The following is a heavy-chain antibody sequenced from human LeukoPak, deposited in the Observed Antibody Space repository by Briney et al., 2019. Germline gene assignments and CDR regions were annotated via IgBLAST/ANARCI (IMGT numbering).Heavy chain of an antibody. D-gene: IGHD3-22*01. CDR2: ISAYNGNR. CDR3: ARKSHYYDSSGYYYAGSFDY. Sequence: ASVKVSCKASGYTFTSYGISWVRQAPGQGLEWMGWISAYNGNRNYAQKLQGRVTMPSDTSTSTACMALRSLRSDATAVYCFARKSHYYDSSGYYYAGSFDYWGQGTLVTVSS. J-gene: IGHJ4*02. CDR1: GYTFTSYG. V-gene: IGHV1-18*01.